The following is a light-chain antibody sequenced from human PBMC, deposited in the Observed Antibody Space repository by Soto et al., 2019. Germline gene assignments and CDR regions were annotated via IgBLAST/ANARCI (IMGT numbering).Light chain of an antibody. J-gene: IGLJ1*01. CDR3: SSYSGTNNYV. Sequence: QSVLTQPPSASGSPGRSVSISCTGTSSDVGGYNFVSWYQQHPGKAPKLIIYEVTKRPSGVPDRFSGSKSGNTASLTVSGLQAEDEADYYCSSYSGTNNYVFGTGTKV. V-gene: IGLV2-8*01. CDR1: SSDVGGYNF. CDR2: EVT.